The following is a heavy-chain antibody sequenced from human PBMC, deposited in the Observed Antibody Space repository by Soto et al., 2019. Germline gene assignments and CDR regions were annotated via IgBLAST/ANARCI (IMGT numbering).Heavy chain of an antibody. CDR2: MNPGSGDT. D-gene: IGHD5-18*01. CDR1: GYTFTNND. V-gene: IGHV1-8*02. Sequence: ASVKVSCKASGYTFTNNDVSWVRQATGQGLEWMGWMNPGSGDTGYAQKFQGRVTMTRDISIATAYMELNSLTSEDAAIYYCARMESFGSLNWFDPWGQGTLVTVSS. CDR3: ARMESFGSLNWFDP. J-gene: IGHJ5*02.